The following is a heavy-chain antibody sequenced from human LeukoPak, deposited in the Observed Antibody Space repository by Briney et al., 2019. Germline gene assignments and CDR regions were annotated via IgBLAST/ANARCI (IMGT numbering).Heavy chain of an antibody. Sequence: PSETLSLTCTVSGGSISSYYWSWIRQPAGKGLEWIGRIYTSGSTNYNPSLKSRVTISVDTSKNQFSLKLSSETAADTAVYYCARGLIAAAGSHAFDIWGQGTMVTVSS. CDR1: GGSISSYY. CDR3: ARGLIAAAGSHAFDI. V-gene: IGHV4-4*07. CDR2: IYTSGST. J-gene: IGHJ3*02. D-gene: IGHD6-13*01.